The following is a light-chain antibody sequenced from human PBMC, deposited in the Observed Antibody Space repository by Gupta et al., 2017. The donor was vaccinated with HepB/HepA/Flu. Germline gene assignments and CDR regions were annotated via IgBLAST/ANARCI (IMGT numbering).Light chain of an antibody. CDR2: ATS. Sequence: DIQMTQSPSSLSASVGDRVTITCRASQSINKYLNWYEQKPGKAPKLLIYATSSLQSGVPSRFSGSGSGTDFTLTISKLQPEDFATYYCQQSYNTPLTFGQGTRLEIK. V-gene: IGKV1-39*01. CDR1: QSINKY. J-gene: IGKJ5*01. CDR3: QQSYNTPLT.